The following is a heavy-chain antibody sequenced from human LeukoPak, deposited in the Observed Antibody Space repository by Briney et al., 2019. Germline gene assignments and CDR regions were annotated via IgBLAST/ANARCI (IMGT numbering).Heavy chain of an antibody. D-gene: IGHD5-18*01. J-gene: IGHJ4*02. CDR2: IKQDGSEK. Sequence: PGGSLRLSCAAPGFTFSSYWMSWVRQAPGKGLEWVANIKQDGSEKYYVDSVKGRFTISRDNAKNSLYLQMNSLRAEDTAVYYCAREGRGYSYGYDEGIDKSRGLFDYWGQGTLVTVSS. V-gene: IGHV3-7*01. CDR1: GFTFSSYW. CDR3: AREGRGYSYGYDEGIDKSRGLFDY.